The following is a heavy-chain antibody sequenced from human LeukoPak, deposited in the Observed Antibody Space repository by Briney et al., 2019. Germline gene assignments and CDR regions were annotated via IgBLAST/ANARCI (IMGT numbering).Heavy chain of an antibody. CDR2: INHSGST. Sequence: SETLSLTCAVYGGSFSGYYWSWIRQPPGKGLEWIGEINHSGSTNYNPSLKSRVTISVDTSKNQFSLKLSSVTAADTAVYYCARTQHNTGSGYDFYDYVWGSYRPDAFDIWGQGTMVTVSS. V-gene: IGHV4-34*01. CDR3: ARTQHNTGSGYDFYDYVWGSYRPDAFDI. J-gene: IGHJ3*02. D-gene: IGHD3-16*02. CDR1: GGSFSGYY.